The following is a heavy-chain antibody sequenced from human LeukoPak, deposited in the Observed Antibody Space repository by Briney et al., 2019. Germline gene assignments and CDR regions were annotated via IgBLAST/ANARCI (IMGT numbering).Heavy chain of an antibody. V-gene: IGHV1-8*01. CDR3: ARDGVVVAALYGMDV. CDR2: MNPNSGNT. J-gene: IGHJ6*02. Sequence: ASVKVSCKASGFTFTSHDYNWVRQATGQGLEWMGWMNPNSGNTGYAQKFQGRVTITRDTSASTAYMELSSLRSEDTAVYYCARDGVVVAALYGMDVWGQGTTVTVSS. D-gene: IGHD2-15*01. CDR1: GFTFTSHD.